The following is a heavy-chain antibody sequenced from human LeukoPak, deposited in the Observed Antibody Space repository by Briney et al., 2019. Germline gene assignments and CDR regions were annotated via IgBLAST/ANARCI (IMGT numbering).Heavy chain of an antibody. CDR3: TRDRSRAEDD. V-gene: IGHV3-7*01. D-gene: IGHD1-14*01. J-gene: IGHJ4*02. CDR2: INQGGSDK. CDR1: GFTFSGHW. Sequence: GGSLRLSCAASGFTFSGHWMSWVRQAPGKGLEWVANINQGGSDKYYVDSVKGRFTISRDNANNLLYLQMNSLRGEDTAVYFCTRDRSRAEDDWGQGTLVTVSS.